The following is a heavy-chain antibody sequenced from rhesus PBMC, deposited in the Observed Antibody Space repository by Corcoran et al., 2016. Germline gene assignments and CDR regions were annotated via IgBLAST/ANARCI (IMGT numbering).Heavy chain of an antibody. D-gene: IGHD6-31*01. CDR1: GYTFSLYA. Sequence: QVQLVQSGAEAKKPGASVQLSCKASGYTFSLYAIRWVGPAPGQGLEGRGGIIPLVGITNDAEKFQGRVTITADTSTSTAYMELSSLRSEDTAVYYCARERIAAAGTLDYWGQGVLVTVSS. J-gene: IGHJ4*01. V-gene: IGHV1-151*01. CDR2: IIPLVGIT. CDR3: ARERIAAAGTLDY.